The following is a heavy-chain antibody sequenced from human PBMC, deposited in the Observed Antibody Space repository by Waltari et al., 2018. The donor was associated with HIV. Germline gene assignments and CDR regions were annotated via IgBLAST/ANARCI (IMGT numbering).Heavy chain of an antibody. J-gene: IGHJ5*02. CDR1: GYSISSGYY. Sequence: QVQLQESGPGLVKPSETLSLTCTVSGYSISSGYYWGWIRQPPGKGLEWIGSIYHSGSTYYDPTPRSRVTISVATSQIQFSRKLAAVTAADTAVYYCARVGYSSSWSNWFNPWGQGTLVTVSS. CDR3: ARVGYSSSWSNWFNP. CDR2: IYHSGST. V-gene: IGHV4-38-2*02. D-gene: IGHD6-13*01.